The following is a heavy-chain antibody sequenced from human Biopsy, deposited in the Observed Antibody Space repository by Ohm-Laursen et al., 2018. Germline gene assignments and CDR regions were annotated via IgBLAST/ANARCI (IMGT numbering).Heavy chain of an antibody. V-gene: IGHV3-48*01. Sequence: SLRLSCTASGFTFSVYAMHWVRQAPGKGLEWVSFVSSGSSPIYYADSVKGRFTISRDDAKNSLYLQMNSLRAEDTDVYYCARGRTGGWGQGTLVTVSS. J-gene: IGHJ4*02. CDR3: ARGRTGG. CDR2: VSSGSSPI. CDR1: GFTFSVYA. D-gene: IGHD1/OR15-1a*01.